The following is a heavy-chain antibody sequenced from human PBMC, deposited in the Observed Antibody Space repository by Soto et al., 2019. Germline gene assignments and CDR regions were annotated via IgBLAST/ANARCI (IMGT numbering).Heavy chain of an antibody. CDR1: GLTFSSYS. V-gene: IGHV3-48*02. J-gene: IGHJ6*02. D-gene: IGHD6-6*01. CDR2: ISSSSSTI. CDR3: ARPEYSSSSYGMDV. Sequence: PGGSLRLSCAASGLTFSSYSMNWVRQAPGKGLEWVSYISSSSSTIYYADSVKGRFTISRDNAKNSLYLQMNSLRDEDTAVYYCARPEYSSSSYGMDVWGQGTTVTVS.